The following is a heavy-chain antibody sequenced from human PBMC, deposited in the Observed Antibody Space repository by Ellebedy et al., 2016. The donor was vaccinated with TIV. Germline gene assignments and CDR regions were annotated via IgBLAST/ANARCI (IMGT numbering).Heavy chain of an antibody. CDR2: IKQDGSDK. Sequence: GGSLRLXXAASGFTFSSNWMSWVRQAPGKGLEWVANIKQDGSDKYYVDSVKGRFTISRDNAESSLDLQMNSLRVEDTAVYYCARKGGLQPNDAFDIWGQGTMVIVSS. D-gene: IGHD4-11*01. J-gene: IGHJ3*02. CDR3: ARKGGLQPNDAFDI. CDR1: GFTFSSNW. V-gene: IGHV3-7*01.